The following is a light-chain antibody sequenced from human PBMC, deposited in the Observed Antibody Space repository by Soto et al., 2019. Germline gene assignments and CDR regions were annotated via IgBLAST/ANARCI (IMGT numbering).Light chain of an antibody. CDR3: QQYVTPVT. CDR2: GAS. J-gene: IGKJ5*01. Sequence: VLTQSPATLSLSPGERATLSCRASESVDFHLAWYKQKPGHAPRLLIYGASNRATGIPERFSGSGSGTEFTLTIGRLEPQDYAMYYCQQYVTPVTFGHGTRLEIK. V-gene: IGKV3-20*01. CDR1: ESVDFH.